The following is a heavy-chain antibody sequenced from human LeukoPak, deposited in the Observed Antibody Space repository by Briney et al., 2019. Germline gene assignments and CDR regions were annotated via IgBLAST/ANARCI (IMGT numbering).Heavy chain of an antibody. J-gene: IGHJ4*02. Sequence: GGSLRLSCAASGFTFNNHGTHWVRQAPGKGLEWVAFIRYDGSNKYYADSVKGRFTISRDNSKNTLYLQMNSLRAEDTAVYYCARDGLYCSGGSCYSTIFDYWGQGTLVTVSS. CDR1: GFTFNNHG. CDR3: ARDGLYCSGGSCYSTIFDY. CDR2: IRYDGSNK. V-gene: IGHV3-30*02. D-gene: IGHD2-15*01.